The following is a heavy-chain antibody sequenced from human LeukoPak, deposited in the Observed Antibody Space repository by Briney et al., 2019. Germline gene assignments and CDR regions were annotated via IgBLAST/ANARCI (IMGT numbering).Heavy chain of an antibody. Sequence: SETLSLTCTVSSGSISSSSYYWGWIRQPAGKGLEWIGRISTSETNVNPSFKSRVTMSIDTSKNQFSLKLSSVTAADTAMYYCARGRGGHGDLGHFDSWGQGTLVTVSS. CDR1: SGSISSSSYY. V-gene: IGHV4-61*02. CDR2: ISTSET. J-gene: IGHJ4*02. CDR3: ARGRGGHGDLGHFDS. D-gene: IGHD4-17*01.